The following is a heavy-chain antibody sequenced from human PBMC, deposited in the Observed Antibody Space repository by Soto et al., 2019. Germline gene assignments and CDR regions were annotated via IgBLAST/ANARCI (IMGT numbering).Heavy chain of an antibody. CDR3: ASSTVVTPYYYYGMDV. D-gene: IGHD2-21*02. J-gene: IGHJ6*02. Sequence: EVQLVESGGGLVQPGGSLRLSCAASGFTFSSYWMHWVRQAPGKGLVWVSRINSDGSSTSYADSVKGRFTISRDNAKNTLYPQMNSLRAEDTAVYYCASSTVVTPYYYYGMDVWGQGTTVTVSS. V-gene: IGHV3-74*01. CDR2: INSDGSST. CDR1: GFTFSSYW.